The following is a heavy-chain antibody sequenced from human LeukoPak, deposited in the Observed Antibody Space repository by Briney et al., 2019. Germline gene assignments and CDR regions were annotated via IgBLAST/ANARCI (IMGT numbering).Heavy chain of an antibody. CDR2: ISGSGGNT. J-gene: IGHJ4*02. D-gene: IGHD4-23*01. CDR1: GFTFRNYG. V-gene: IGHV3-23*01. Sequence: PGGSLRLSCAASGFTFRNYGMHWVRQAPGKGLDWDSAISGSGGNTYYADSVKGRFTISRDNSKNTLYLQMNSLRAEDTAVYYCAKDQYGGNPQYYFDYWGQGTLVTVSS. CDR3: AKDQYGGNPQYYFDY.